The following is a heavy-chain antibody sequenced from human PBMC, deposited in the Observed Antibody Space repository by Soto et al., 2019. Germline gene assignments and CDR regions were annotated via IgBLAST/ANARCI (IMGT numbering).Heavy chain of an antibody. CDR3: ARARDSGSYAPNWFDP. V-gene: IGHV3-74*01. Sequence: GGSLSLCCAASGFTFTSYWMHWVRQAPGKGLVWVSRIHSDGSSTSYADSVKGRFTISRDNAKNTLYLEMNSLRAEDTAVYYCARARDSGSYAPNWFDPWGQGTLVTVSS. CDR1: GFTFTSYW. D-gene: IGHD3-10*01. J-gene: IGHJ5*02. CDR2: IHSDGSST.